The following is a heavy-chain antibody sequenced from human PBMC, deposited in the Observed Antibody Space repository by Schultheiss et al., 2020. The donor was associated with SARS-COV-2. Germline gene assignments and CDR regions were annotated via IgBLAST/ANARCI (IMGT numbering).Heavy chain of an antibody. CDR3: ARDGSLDH. CDR1: GYTFTGYY. CDR2: INPNSAAT. Sequence: ASVKVSCKASGYTFTGYYMHWVRQAPGQGLEWMGWINPNSAATRSAQKIQGRVTMTRDTSINTVYMELTRLTSDDTAVYFCARDGSLDHWGQGTLVTVSS. V-gene: IGHV1-2*02. J-gene: IGHJ5*02. D-gene: IGHD5-12*01.